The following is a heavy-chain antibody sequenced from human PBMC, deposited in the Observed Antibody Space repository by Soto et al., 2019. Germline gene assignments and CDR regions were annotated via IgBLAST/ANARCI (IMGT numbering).Heavy chain of an antibody. CDR1: XXXXXXXX. CDR2: ISAHNGNT. J-gene: IGHJ4*02. Sequence: QVHLVQSGAEVKKPGASVKVSCKXSXXXXXXXXXTWVRKAPGQGLEWMGWISAHNGNTDYAQKLXXRVIVTRXXXXXXXXXXLRSLISDDTAVYYCARGRYGDYWGQGALVTVSS. CDR3: ARGRYGDY. V-gene: IGHV1-18*01. D-gene: IGHD1-1*01.